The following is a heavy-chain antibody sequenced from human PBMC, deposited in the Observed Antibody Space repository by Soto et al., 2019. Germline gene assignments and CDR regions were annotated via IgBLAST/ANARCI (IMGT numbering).Heavy chain of an antibody. Sequence: GASVEVTCKESGYTYASYGSRWVRQDPGQGLEWMGWINGYNGNTNHAQKLQGRVTMSTDTSTSTAYMELRSLRSDDSAVYYCARMGDVPYYYYGMDVWGQGTTVTVSS. D-gene: IGHD3-16*01. V-gene: IGHV1-18*01. CDR1: GYTYASYG. CDR2: INGYNGNT. CDR3: ARMGDVPYYYYGMDV. J-gene: IGHJ6*02.